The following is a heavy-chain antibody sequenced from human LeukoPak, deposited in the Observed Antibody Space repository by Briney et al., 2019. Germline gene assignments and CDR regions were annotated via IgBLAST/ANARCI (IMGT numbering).Heavy chain of an antibody. J-gene: IGHJ6*03. CDR3: ARIPSSGWPYYYYYYMDV. D-gene: IGHD6-19*01. Sequence: KPSETLSLTCAVSGGSLASSNWWTWVRQPPGKGLEWIGEMYSSGNTNYNPSLKSRVTISMDNSKNQFSLKLSSVTAADTAVYYCARIPSSGWPYYYYYYMDVWGKGTTVTVSS. CDR2: MYSSGNT. V-gene: IGHV4-4*02. CDR1: GGSLASSNW.